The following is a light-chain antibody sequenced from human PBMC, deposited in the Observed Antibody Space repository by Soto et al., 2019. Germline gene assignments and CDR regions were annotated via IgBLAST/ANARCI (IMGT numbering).Light chain of an antibody. CDR3: QQYGSSHT. CDR1: QSVTSTY. V-gene: IGKV3-20*01. J-gene: IGKJ5*01. Sequence: EIVLTQSPGTLSLSPGERDTLSCRASQSVTSTYLAWYQQKPGQAPRLLIYGASSRAIGIPDRFSGSVSGSDFILTINRLEPEDFAVYYCQQYGSSHTFGQGTRLE. CDR2: GAS.